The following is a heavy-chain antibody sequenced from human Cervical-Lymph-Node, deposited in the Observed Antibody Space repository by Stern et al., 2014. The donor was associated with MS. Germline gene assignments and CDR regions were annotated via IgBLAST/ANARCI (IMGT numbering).Heavy chain of an antibody. D-gene: IGHD2-15*01. CDR1: GYTFTSYG. V-gene: IGHV1-18*01. Sequence: VQLVESGAEVKKPGASVKVSCEASGYTFTSYGISWVRQAPGQGLEWMGWINDYNGNTNYAPKLQGRVTMTTDASTSTAYMELRSLRSDDTAVYYCARGLLGSENAFDIWGQGTMVTVSS. J-gene: IGHJ3*02. CDR2: INDYNGNT. CDR3: ARGLLGSENAFDI.